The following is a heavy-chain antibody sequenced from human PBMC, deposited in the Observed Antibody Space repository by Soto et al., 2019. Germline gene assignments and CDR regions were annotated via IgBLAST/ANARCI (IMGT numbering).Heavy chain of an antibody. CDR2: ISGSGGST. CDR3: AKRDFTVTKGLYYFDY. V-gene: IGHV3-23*01. CDR1: GFTFSSYA. Sequence: GGSLRLSCAASGFTFSSYAMSWVRQAPGKGLEWVSAISGSGGSTYYADSVKGRFTISRDNSKNTLYLQMNSLRAEDTAVYYCAKRDFTVTKGLYYFDYWGQGTLVTVSS. D-gene: IGHD4-17*01. J-gene: IGHJ4*02.